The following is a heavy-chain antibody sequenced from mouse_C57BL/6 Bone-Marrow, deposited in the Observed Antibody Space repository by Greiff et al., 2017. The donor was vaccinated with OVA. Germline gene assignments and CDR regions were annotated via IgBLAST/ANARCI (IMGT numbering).Heavy chain of an antibody. D-gene: IGHD2-2*01. CDR2: IDPETGGT. CDR1: GYTFTDYE. Sequence: VKLVESGAELVRPGASVTLSCKASGYTFTDYEMHWVKQTPVHGLEWIGAIDPETGGTAYNQKFKGTAILTADKSSRTAYMALRSLTSEDSAVYYGKWDLLWLQRGYWGQGTTLTVSS. V-gene: IGHV1-15*01. CDR3: KWDLLWLQRGY. J-gene: IGHJ2*01.